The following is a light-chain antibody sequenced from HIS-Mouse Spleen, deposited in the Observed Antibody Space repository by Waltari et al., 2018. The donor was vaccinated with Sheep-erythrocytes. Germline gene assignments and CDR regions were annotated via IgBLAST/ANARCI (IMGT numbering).Light chain of an antibody. CDR2: DAS. J-gene: IGKJ1*01. V-gene: IGKV1D-13*01. CDR1: QGIISA. Sequence: AIQLTQSPSSLSASVGDRVTITCRASQGIISALAWYQQKPGKAPKLLIHDASSLESGVPSRFSGSGSGTDFTLTISSLQPEDFATYYCQQFNNYPRTFGQGTKVEIK. CDR3: QQFNNYPRT.